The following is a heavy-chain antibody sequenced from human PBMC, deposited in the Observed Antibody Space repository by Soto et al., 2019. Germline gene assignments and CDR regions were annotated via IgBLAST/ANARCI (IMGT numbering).Heavy chain of an antibody. Sequence: QITLNESGPTLVKPTQTLTLTCTFSGFSLSTRGVGVGWIRQPPGQALEWLALLYWDDDERYSPSLMSRLTITKDTSKNPVFLTMTNVDPVDTATYYCAHRPRGFTYVFDYWGQGTLVTVSS. J-gene: IGHJ4*02. CDR2: LYWDDDE. CDR1: GFSLSTRGVG. CDR3: AHRPRGFTYVFDY. V-gene: IGHV2-5*02. D-gene: IGHD3-16*01.